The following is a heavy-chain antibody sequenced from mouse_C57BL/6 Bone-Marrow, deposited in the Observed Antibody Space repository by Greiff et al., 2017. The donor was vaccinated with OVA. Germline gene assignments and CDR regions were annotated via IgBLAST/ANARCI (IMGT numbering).Heavy chain of an antibody. D-gene: IGHD2-5*01. J-gene: IGHJ3*01. CDR2: INPNNGGT. V-gene: IGHV1-18*01. Sequence: VQLQQSGPELVKPGASVKIPCTASGYTFTDYNMDWVKQSHGQSLEWIGDINPNNGGTIYNQKFKGKATVTVDKSSSTAYMELRSLTSEDTAVDYCAMGDYSNLRFAYWGQGTLVTVSA. CDR1: GYTFTDYN. CDR3: AMGDYSNLRFAY.